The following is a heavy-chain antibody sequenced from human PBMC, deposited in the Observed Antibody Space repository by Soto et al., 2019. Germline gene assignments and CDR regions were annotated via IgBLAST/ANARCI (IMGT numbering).Heavy chain of an antibody. D-gene: IGHD6-19*01. CDR2: IYIGGNT. Sequence: GGSLRLSCAASGFNVSNSFMSWVRQAPGKGLEWVSLIYIGGNTYYADSMKGRFTISRDNSKNTLSLQMNSLRAEDTAVYYCTRSRGSGWYEGWGQGTLVTVSS. J-gene: IGHJ4*02. CDR3: TRSRGSGWYEG. V-gene: IGHV3-53*01. CDR1: GFNVSNSF.